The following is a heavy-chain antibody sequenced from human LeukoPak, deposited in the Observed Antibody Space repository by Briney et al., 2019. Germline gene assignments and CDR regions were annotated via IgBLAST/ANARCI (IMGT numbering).Heavy chain of an antibody. J-gene: IGHJ4*02. Sequence: HPGGSLRLSCAASGFTFSSYTMNWLRQAPGKGLEWVSAISGSGSSTYYADSVKGRFTISRDNSKNTLYLQMNSLRAEDTAVYYCARSLGPVIAGAGTGADWGQGTLVTVSS. D-gene: IGHD6-13*01. V-gene: IGHV3-23*01. CDR1: GFTFSSYT. CDR2: ISGSGSST. CDR3: ARSLGPVIAGAGTGAD.